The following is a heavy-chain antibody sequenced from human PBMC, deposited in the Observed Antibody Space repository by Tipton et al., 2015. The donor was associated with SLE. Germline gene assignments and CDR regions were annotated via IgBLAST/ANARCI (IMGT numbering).Heavy chain of an antibody. D-gene: IGHD6-13*01. Sequence: TLSLTCAVYGGSFSGYYWSWIRQPPGKGLEWIGEINHSGSTNYNPSLKSRVTISVDTSKNQFSLKLSSVTAADTAVYYCARTIGSWPNYYYYGMDVWGQGTTLTVSS. V-gene: IGHV4-34*01. CDR3: ARTIGSWPNYYYYGMDV. CDR2: INHSGST. CDR1: GGSFSGYY. J-gene: IGHJ6*02.